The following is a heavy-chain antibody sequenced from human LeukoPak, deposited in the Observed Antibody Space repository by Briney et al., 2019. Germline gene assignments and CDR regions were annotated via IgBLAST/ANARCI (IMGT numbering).Heavy chain of an antibody. CDR3: ARPGLYCSGGSCYPFEN. D-gene: IGHD2-15*01. Sequence: GGSLRLSCAASGFTFSSSEMNWVRQTPGKGLECVSSISSSGTTIYYADSVKGRFTISRDNAKHSLYLQMNSLRVEDTAIYYCARPGLYCSGGSCYPFENWGQGNLVTVSS. CDR2: ISSSGTTI. CDR1: GFTFSSSE. J-gene: IGHJ4*02. V-gene: IGHV3-48*03.